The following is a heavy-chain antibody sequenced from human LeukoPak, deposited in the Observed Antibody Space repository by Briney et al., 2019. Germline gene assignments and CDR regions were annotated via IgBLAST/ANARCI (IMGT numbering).Heavy chain of an antibody. Sequence: ASVKVSCKASGYTFTNYYIHWVRQAPGQGLEWMGLINPGGDNTDYAQNFQGRVTMTRDTSTSTVYMGLSSLRSEDTAVYYCAGIRDGYSDAYDIWGQGTMVTVSS. CDR3: AGIRDGYSDAYDI. V-gene: IGHV1-46*01. D-gene: IGHD5-24*01. CDR1: GYTFTNYY. J-gene: IGHJ3*02. CDR2: INPGGDNT.